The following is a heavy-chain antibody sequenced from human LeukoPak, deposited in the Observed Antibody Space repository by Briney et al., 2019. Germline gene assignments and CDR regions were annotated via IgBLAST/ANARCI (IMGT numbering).Heavy chain of an antibody. CDR1: GGSFSGYY. CDR3: ARSPPSGTYFDY. D-gene: IGHD1-1*01. Sequence: SETLSLTCAVYGGSFSGYYWSWIRQPPGKGLEWIGEINHSGSTNYNPSLKSRVTISVDRSKNQFSLKLSSVTAADTAVYYCARSPPSGTYFDYWGQGTLVTVSS. CDR2: INHSGST. J-gene: IGHJ4*02. V-gene: IGHV4-34*01.